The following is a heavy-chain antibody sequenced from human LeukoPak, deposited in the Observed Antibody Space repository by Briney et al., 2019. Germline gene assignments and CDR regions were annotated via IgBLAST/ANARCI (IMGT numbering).Heavy chain of an antibody. CDR2: ISWNSGSI. J-gene: IGHJ4*02. D-gene: IGHD6-13*01. CDR1: GFTFDDYA. Sequence: GGSLRLSCAASGFTFDDYAMHWVRQAPGKGLEWVSGISWNSGSIGYADSVKGRFTISRDNAKNSLYLQMNSLRAEDTALYYCETFRSSSWRSGYFDYWGQGTLVTVSS. V-gene: IGHV3-9*01. CDR3: ETFRSSSWRSGYFDY.